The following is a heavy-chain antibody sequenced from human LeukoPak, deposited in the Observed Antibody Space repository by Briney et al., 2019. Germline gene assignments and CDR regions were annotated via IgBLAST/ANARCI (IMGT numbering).Heavy chain of an antibody. D-gene: IGHD6-6*01. V-gene: IGHV1-2*02. J-gene: IGHJ6*03. CDR3: ARESKARLYYYYYMDV. CDR2: INPNSGGT. Sequence: ASVKVSCKASGYTFTGYYMHWVRQAPGQGLEWMGWINPNSGGTNYAQKFQGRVTMTRDTSISTAYMELSRLRSDDTAVYYCARESKARLYYYYYMDVWGKGTTVTVSS. CDR1: GYTFTGYY.